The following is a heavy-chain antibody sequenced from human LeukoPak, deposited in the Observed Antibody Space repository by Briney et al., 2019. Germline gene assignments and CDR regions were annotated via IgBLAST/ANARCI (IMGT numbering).Heavy chain of an antibody. CDR3: AREPGYSGYVSYYYYGMDV. J-gene: IGHJ6*02. V-gene: IGHV3-33*08. CDR1: GFTFSSYA. D-gene: IGHD5-12*01. CDR2: IWYDGSNK. Sequence: GGSLRLSCAASGFTFSSYAMSWVRQAPGKGLEWVAVIWYDGSNKYYADSVKGRFTISRDNSKNTLYLQMNSLRAEDTAVYYCAREPGYSGYVSYYYYGMDVWGQGTTVTVSS.